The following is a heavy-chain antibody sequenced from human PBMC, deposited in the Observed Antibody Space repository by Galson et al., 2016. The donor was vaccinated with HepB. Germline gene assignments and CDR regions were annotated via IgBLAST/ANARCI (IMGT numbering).Heavy chain of an antibody. CDR3: ATEGGGSNAFEV. V-gene: IGHV4-61*05. CDR1: GGSLISGGHY. D-gene: IGHD5-12*01. J-gene: IGHJ3*01. CDR2: IYHTGAT. Sequence: SETLSLTCTVSGGSLISGGHYWGWIRQPPGNGLEWIGCIYHTGATNYNPSLKSPVTLSIDMSKNQFSLTLSPITAADTAVYYGATEGGGSNAFEVWDEGTLLTVSS.